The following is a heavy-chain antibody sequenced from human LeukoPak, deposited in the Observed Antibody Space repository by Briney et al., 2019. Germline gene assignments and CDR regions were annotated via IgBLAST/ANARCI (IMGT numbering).Heavy chain of an antibody. V-gene: IGHV3-21*01. D-gene: IGHD3-3*01. Sequence: GGSLRLSCAASGFTFSSYAMNWVRQAPGKGLEWVSSISSSSSYIYYADSVKGRFTISRDNAKNSLYLQMNSLRAEDTAVYHCARDLGDDYDFWSGYFPFDYWGQGTLVTVSS. J-gene: IGHJ4*02. CDR1: GFTFSSYA. CDR3: ARDLGDDYDFWSGYFPFDY. CDR2: ISSSSSYI.